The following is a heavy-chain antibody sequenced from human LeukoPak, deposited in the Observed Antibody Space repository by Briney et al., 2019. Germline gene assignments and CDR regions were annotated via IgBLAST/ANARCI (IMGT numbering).Heavy chain of an antibody. CDR1: GGSFSGYY. V-gene: IGHV4-34*01. CDR3: ARFNYYDSSGYYAADLTFDY. J-gene: IGHJ4*02. CDR2: INHSGST. D-gene: IGHD3-22*01. Sequence: SETLSLTCAVYGGSFSGYYWSWIRQPPGKGLEWIGEINHSGSTNYNPSLKSRVTISVDTSKNQFSLQLSSVTAADTAVYYCARFNYYDSSGYYAADLTFDYWGQGTLVTVSS.